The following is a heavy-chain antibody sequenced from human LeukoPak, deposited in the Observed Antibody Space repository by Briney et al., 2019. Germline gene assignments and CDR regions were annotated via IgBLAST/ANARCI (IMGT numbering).Heavy chain of an antibody. D-gene: IGHD1-26*01. CDR3: ARAGSYYHTVVGFDS. Sequence: GGSLRLSCAASGFTLSNHWMSWVRQSPGKGLEWVANIKQDGGEKYYVDSVKGRFTISRDNAKNSVYLQMNSLRAEDTAVYYCARAGSYYHTVVGFDSWGQGTMVIVSS. CDR2: IKQDGGEK. J-gene: IGHJ3*02. V-gene: IGHV3-7*04. CDR1: GFTLSNHW.